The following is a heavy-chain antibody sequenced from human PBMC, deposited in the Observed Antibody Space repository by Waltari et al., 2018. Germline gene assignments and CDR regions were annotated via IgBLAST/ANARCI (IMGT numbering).Heavy chain of an antibody. D-gene: IGHD1-26*01. V-gene: IGHV4-61*09. CDR3: ARDRVALVGATFWFDP. J-gene: IGHJ5*02. CDR2: IYTSGST. Sequence: QVQLQESGPGLVKPSQTLSLTCTVSCGSISLGSSYWSWIRQPAGKGLEWIGYIYTSGSTNYNPSLKSRVTISVDTSKNQFSLKLSSVTAADTAVYYCARDRVALVGATFWFDPWGQGTLVTVSS. CDR1: CGSISLGSSY.